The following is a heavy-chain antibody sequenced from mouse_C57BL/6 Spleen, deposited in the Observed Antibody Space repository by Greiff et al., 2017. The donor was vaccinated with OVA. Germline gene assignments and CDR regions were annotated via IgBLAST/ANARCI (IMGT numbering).Heavy chain of an antibody. D-gene: IGHD1-1*01. CDR1: GFNIKDDY. V-gene: IGHV14-4*01. CDR2: IDPENGDT. J-gene: IGHJ2*01. CDR3: TTGGSSFDY. Sequence: EVQLQQSGAELVRPGASVKLSCTASGFNIKDDYMHWVKQRREQGLEWIGWIDPENGDTEYASKFQGKATITADTSSNTAYLQLSSLTSEDTAVYYCTTGGSSFDYWGQGTTLTVSS.